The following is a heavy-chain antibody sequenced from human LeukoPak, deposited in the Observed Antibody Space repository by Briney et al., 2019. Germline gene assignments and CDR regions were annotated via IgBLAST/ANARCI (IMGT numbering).Heavy chain of an antibody. CDR3: AKDESISSGWPPSFDY. V-gene: IGHV3-23*01. CDR1: GFTFSSYA. CDR2: ISGSGGST. D-gene: IGHD6-19*01. J-gene: IGHJ4*02. Sequence: GGSLRLSCAASGFTFSSYAMSWVRQAPGKGLEWVSAISGSGGSTYYADSVKGRFTISRDNSKNTLYLQMNSLRAEDTAVYYCAKDESISSGWPPSFDYGGQGTLVTVSA.